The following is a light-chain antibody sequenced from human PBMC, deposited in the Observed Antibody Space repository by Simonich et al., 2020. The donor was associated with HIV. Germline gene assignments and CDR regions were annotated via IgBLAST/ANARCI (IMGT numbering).Light chain of an antibody. V-gene: IGKV1-NL1*01. Sequence: DIQMTQSPSSLSASVGDRVTITCRASQGISNSLAWYQQKPGKAPKLLLYAASRLESGVTSRFSGSGSGTDYTLTISSLQPEDFATYYCQQYYSTRTFGQGTKVEIK. CDR2: AAS. CDR1: QGISNS. CDR3: QQYYSTRT. J-gene: IGKJ1*01.